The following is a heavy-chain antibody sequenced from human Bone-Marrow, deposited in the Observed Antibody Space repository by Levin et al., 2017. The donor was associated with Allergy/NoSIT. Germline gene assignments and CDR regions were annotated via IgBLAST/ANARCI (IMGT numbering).Heavy chain of an antibody. Sequence: SETLSLTCTVSGGSISGYYWSWIRQPPGKELEWIAYIYNSATTNYSPSLKRRLSISVDTSRNQISLKLSSVTAADTAVYYCARLGPPASYAFDIWGQGTMVTVSS. CDR3: ARLGPPASYAFDI. J-gene: IGHJ3*02. V-gene: IGHV4-59*01. CDR1: GGSISGYY. D-gene: IGHD3/OR15-3a*01. CDR2: IYNSATT.